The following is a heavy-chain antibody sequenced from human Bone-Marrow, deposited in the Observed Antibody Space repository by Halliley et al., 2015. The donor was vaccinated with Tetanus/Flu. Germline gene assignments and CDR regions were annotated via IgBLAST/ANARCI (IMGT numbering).Heavy chain of an antibody. CDR2: LYHSGTI. D-gene: IGHD5-12*01. CDR3: ARGPAEDEMATIHFDY. CDR1: GAPISGGGYY. J-gene: IGHJ4*02. Sequence: TLSLTCAVSGAPISGGGYYWSWLRQSPGKGLEWIGSLYHSGTIYYNPSLQSRVTISVDTSKNQFSLKLSSVTAADTAVYYCARGPAEDEMATIHFDYWGQGTLVTVSS. V-gene: IGHV4-39*07.